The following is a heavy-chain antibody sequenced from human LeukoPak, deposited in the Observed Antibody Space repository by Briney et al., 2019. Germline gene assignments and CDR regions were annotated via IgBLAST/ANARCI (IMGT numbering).Heavy chain of an antibody. CDR1: GFTFSNYA. CDR2: ISGVGDST. V-gene: IGHV3-23*01. CDR3: AKAVYYYDSSGYYYFDY. J-gene: IGHJ4*02. Sequence: GSLRLSCAASGFTFSNYAMNWVRQAPGKGLEWVSTISGVGDSTYYAESVKGRFTMSRDNSKNTVYLQMNSLRAEDTAVYYCAKAVYYYDSSGYYYFDYWGQGTLVTVSS. D-gene: IGHD3-22*01.